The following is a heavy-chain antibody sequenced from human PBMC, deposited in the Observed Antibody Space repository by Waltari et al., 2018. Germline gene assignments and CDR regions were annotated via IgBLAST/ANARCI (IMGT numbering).Heavy chain of an antibody. CDR3: ARGRSQGYYYDSSGYYGY. Sequence: QVQLVQSGAEVKKPGASVKVSCKASGYTFTSYDINWVQQATGQGLEWMGWMNPNSGNTGYAQKFQGRVTMTRNTSISTAYMELSSLRSEDTAVYYCARGRSQGYYYDSSGYYGYWGQGTLVTVSS. J-gene: IGHJ4*02. D-gene: IGHD3-22*01. CDR2: MNPNSGNT. CDR1: GYTFTSYD. V-gene: IGHV1-8*01.